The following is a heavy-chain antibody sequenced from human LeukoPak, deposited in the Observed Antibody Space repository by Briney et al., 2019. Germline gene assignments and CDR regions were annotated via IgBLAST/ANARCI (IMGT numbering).Heavy chain of an antibody. CDR3: ARGRYCGGGTCYHFDS. CDR2: TYYSSEWHH. J-gene: IGHJ4*02. CDR1: GDSFSSSSAA. Sequence: SQTLSLTCAISGDSFSSSSAAWNWIRQSPSRGLEWLGRTYYSSEWHHDYAVSVKSRINITADTFKSQFSLHLNTVTPEDTAVYFCARGRYCGGGTCYHFDSWGQGTLVTVSS. D-gene: IGHD2-15*01. V-gene: IGHV6-1*01.